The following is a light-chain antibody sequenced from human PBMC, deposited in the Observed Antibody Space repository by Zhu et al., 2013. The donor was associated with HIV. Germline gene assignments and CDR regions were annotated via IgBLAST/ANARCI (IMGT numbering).Light chain of an antibody. CDR3: QQYGSSPLT. V-gene: IGKV3-20*01. CDR2: GAS. J-gene: IGKJ4*01. CDR1: QTVDKY. Sequence: EIVLTQSPGTLSLSPGERATLSCRASQTVDKYLAWYQQKPGQPPRLLIFGASTRATGIPDRFSGSGSRTDFTLTISRLEPEDFAVYYCQQYGSSPLTFGGGTTLEIK.